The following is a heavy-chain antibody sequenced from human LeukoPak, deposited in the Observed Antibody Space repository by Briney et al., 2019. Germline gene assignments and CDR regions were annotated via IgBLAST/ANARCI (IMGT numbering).Heavy chain of an antibody. CDR3: ARRYCSSISCVFDY. CDR2: IKEDGSET. Sequence: GGSLRLSCAASGFTFSTYSMTWVRQSRGKGLEWVANIKEDGSETYYVESVKGRVIISRDNSKNSVFLQMNRLGVEDTAVYYCARRYCSSISCVFDYWGQGTLVTVSS. D-gene: IGHD2-2*01. CDR1: GFTFSTYS. V-gene: IGHV3-7*01. J-gene: IGHJ4*02.